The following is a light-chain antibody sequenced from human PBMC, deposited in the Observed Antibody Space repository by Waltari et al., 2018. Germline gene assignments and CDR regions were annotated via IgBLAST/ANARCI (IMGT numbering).Light chain of an antibody. CDR1: QSLLYSSDNNNN. V-gene: IGKV4-1*01. CDR2: RAS. Sequence: DIVMTQSLDSLAVSLGERATFDCKSSQSLLYSSDNNNNLASYQQKPGPPPKVLMYRASTRESGVPDRFSGSGSGTDFALTISSLQAEDVAVYYCQQYYSSPLTFGGGTKVEIK. J-gene: IGKJ4*01. CDR3: QQYYSSPLT.